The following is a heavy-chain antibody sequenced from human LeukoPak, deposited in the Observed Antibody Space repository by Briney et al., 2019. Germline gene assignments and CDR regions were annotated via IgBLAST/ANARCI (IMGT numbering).Heavy chain of an antibody. Sequence: SETLSLTCTVSGGSISSSSYYWGWIRQPPGKGLEWIGSIYHSGTTYYNPSLKSRVTISVDTSKNQFSLKLSSVTAADTAVYYCARLRGGVTIFGVAPSMDVWGKGTTVTVSS. D-gene: IGHD3-3*01. CDR1: GGSISSSSYY. CDR2: IYHSGTT. V-gene: IGHV4-39*01. CDR3: ARLRGGVTIFGVAPSMDV. J-gene: IGHJ6*03.